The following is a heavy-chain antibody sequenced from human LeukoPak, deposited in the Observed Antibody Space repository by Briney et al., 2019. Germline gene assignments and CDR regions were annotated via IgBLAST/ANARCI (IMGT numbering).Heavy chain of an antibody. J-gene: IGHJ4*02. CDR2: ISSSSSYV. V-gene: IGHV3-21*01. D-gene: IGHD3-22*01. Sequence: PGGSLRLSCAASGFTFSSYAMSWVRQAPGKGLEWVSSISSSSSYVYYADSVKGRFTISRDNAKNSLYLQMNSLRAEDTAVYYCARGAYDSSGYPSGWGQGTLVTVSS. CDR3: ARGAYDSSGYPSG. CDR1: GFTFSSYA.